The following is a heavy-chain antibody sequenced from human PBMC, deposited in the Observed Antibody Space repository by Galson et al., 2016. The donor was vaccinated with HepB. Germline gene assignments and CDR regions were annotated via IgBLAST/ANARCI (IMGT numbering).Heavy chain of an antibody. V-gene: IGHV3-23*01. J-gene: IGHJ4*02. D-gene: IGHD5-24*01. Sequence: SLRLSCAASGFDFRRYAMSWVRQAPGKGLEWVSIISGSGGSTYYADSVKGRFTISRDNSKNTLYLQMNSLRAEDTAVYYCVKGASMGWLQLQASYFDYWGQGTLVTVSS. CDR3: VKGASMGWLQLQASYFDY. CDR2: ISGSGGST. CDR1: GFDFRRYA.